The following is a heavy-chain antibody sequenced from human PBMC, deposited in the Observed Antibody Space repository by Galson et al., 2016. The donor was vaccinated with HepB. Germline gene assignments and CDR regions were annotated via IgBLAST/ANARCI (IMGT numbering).Heavy chain of an antibody. J-gene: IGHJ4*02. CDR3: VRDRRLQGLDY. CDR1: GDSITSGGYY. Sequence: TLSLTCTVPGDSITSGGYYWSWVRQHPGKGLEWIGYIYHSGSAYYNPSLKSRLSMSVDTSKNQFSLKLNSLAAADTAIYYCVRDRRLQGLDYWGQGILVTVSS. CDR2: IYHSGSA. V-gene: IGHV4-31*03. D-gene: IGHD5-24*01.